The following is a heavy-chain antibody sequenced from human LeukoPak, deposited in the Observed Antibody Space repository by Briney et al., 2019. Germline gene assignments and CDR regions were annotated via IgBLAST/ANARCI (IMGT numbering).Heavy chain of an antibody. J-gene: IGHJ6*03. CDR3: AVYYYGSGSQKRYYYYMDV. CDR2: IYRNGTT. Sequence: PGGSLRLSCAACGFTCSSKYMRGVRQAPGKGVECVSVIYRNGTTYSADSVTGRFTISTYKSTTTLYLQMNILRAEDTAVYYCAVYYYGSGSQKRYYYYMDVWGKGTTVTVSS. CDR1: GFTCSSKY. D-gene: IGHD3-10*01. V-gene: IGHV3-53*01.